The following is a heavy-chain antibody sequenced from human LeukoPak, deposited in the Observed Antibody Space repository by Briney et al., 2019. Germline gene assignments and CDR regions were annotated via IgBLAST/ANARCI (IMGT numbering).Heavy chain of an antibody. CDR3: AREGLVEGGWYSSSWYYFDY. CDR2: IYYSGST. V-gene: IGHV4-39*07. J-gene: IGHJ4*02. Sequence: PSETLSLTCTVSGGSISSSSYYWGWIRQPPGKGLEWIGSIYYSGSTYYNPSLKSRVTISVDTSKNQFSLELSSVTAADTAVYYCAREGLVEGGWYSSSWYYFDYWGQGTLVTVSS. D-gene: IGHD6-13*01. CDR1: GGSISSSSYY.